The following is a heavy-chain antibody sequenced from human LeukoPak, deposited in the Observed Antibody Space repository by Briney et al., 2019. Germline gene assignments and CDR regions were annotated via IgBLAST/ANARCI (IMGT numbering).Heavy chain of an antibody. CDR3: ARDSGYGSGSYYTRTVSGFDP. Sequence: SETLSLTCTVSGGSISSIYWSWIRQPPGKGLEWIGYIYYSGSTNYNPSLKSRVTISVDASKNQFSLKLSSVTAADTAVYYCARDSGYGSGSYYTRTVSGFDPWGQGTLVTVSS. V-gene: IGHV4-59*01. CDR1: GGSISSIY. CDR2: IYYSGST. D-gene: IGHD3-10*01. J-gene: IGHJ5*02.